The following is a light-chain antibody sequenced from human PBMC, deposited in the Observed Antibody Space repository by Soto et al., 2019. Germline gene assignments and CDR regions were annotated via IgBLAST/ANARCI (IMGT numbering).Light chain of an antibody. J-gene: IGKJ3*01. CDR2: GAS. CDR3: QQYNNWPRV. CDR1: QRVSSN. Sequence: EIVMTQSPATLSVSPGERATLSCRASQRVSSNLAWYQQKPGQAPRRLIYGASTRATGIPARFSGSGSGTEFTLTISRLQSEDFAVYDCQQYNNWPRVFGPGTKVDIK. V-gene: IGKV3-15*01.